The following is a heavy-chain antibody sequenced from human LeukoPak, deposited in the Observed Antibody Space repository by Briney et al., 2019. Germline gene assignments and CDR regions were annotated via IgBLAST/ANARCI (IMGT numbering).Heavy chain of an antibody. CDR2: FDPEDGET. D-gene: IGHD6-6*01. CDR1: GYTLTELS. CDR3: ATGEHSVVAARYTFDY. V-gene: IGHV1-24*01. Sequence: ASVKVSCKVSGYTLTELSMHWVRQATGKGLEWMGGFDPEDGETIYAQKFQGRVTMTEDTSTDTAYMELSSLRSEDTAVYYCATGEHSVVAARYTFDYWGQGTLVTVSS. J-gene: IGHJ4*02.